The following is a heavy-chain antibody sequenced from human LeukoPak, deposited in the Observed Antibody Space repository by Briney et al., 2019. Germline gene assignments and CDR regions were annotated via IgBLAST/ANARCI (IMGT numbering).Heavy chain of an antibody. CDR2: INGGGDKT. CDR3: AKDGGRLPYYGMDV. V-gene: IGHV3-23*01. Sequence: GGSLRLSCAASGFSFTSYAMSWVRQAPVKGLEWVSGINGGGDKTYYRDSVKGRITISRDNSKNTLYLQMNSLRAEDTAVYYCAKDGGRLPYYGMDVWGQGTTVTVSS. D-gene: IGHD6-19*01. J-gene: IGHJ6*02. CDR1: GFSFTSYA.